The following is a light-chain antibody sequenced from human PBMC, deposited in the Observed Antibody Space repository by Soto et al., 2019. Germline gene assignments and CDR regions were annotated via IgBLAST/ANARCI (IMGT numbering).Light chain of an antibody. CDR3: TSPTPGSLYV. CDR1: SSDVGNYNY. CDR2: MVS. Sequence: QSALTQPASVSESPGQSITTSCTGTSSDVGNYNYVSWYQQYPGRVPKLLIYMVSNRPSGVSNRFSGSKSGNTASLTVSGLQAEDEADYFCTSPTPGSLYVFGTGTKVTVL. V-gene: IGLV2-14*01. J-gene: IGLJ1*01.